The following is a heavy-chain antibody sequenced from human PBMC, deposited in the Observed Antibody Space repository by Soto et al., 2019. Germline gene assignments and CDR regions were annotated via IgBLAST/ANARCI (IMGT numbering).Heavy chain of an antibody. CDR3: ARDSRDAYCGGDCYYNWFDP. V-gene: IGHV3-21*01. Sequence: SLRLSCAASGFTFSSYSMNWVRQAPGKGLEWVSSISSSSSYIYYADSVKGRFTISRDNAKNSLYLQMNSLRAEDTAVYYCARDSRDAYCGGDCYYNWFDPWGQGTLVTVSS. D-gene: IGHD2-21*02. CDR1: GFTFSSYS. J-gene: IGHJ5*02. CDR2: ISSSSSYI.